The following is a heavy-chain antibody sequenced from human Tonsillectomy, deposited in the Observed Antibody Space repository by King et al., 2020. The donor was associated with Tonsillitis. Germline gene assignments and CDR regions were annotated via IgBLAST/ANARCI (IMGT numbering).Heavy chain of an antibody. CDR1: GGSFSGYY. D-gene: IGHD1-26*01. J-gene: IGHJ4*02. V-gene: IGHV4-34*01. CDR3: ARVPRERSYYVVGAIDY. Sequence: VQLQQWGAGLLKPSETLSLTCAVYGGSFSGYYWSWIRQPPGKGLEWIGEINHSGSTNYNPSLKSRVTVSVDTSKNQFSLKLSSVTAADTAEYYCARVPRERSYYVVGAIDYWGQGTLVTVSS. CDR2: INHSGST.